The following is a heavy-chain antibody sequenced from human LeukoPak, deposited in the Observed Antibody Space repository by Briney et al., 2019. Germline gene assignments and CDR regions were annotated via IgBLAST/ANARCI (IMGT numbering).Heavy chain of an antibody. Sequence: PGGSLRLSCAASGFTFSSYSMNWVRQAPGKGLEWVSSISSSSYIYYADSVKGRFTISRDNAKNSLYLQMNSLRAEDTAVYYCARGGITGTTIYYWGQGTLVTVSS. V-gene: IGHV3-21*01. D-gene: IGHD1-7*01. J-gene: IGHJ4*02. CDR2: ISSSSYI. CDR3: ARGGITGTTIYY. CDR1: GFTFSSYS.